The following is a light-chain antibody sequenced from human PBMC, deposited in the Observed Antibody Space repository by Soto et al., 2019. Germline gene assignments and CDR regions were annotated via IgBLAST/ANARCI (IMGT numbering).Light chain of an antibody. CDR1: QSVSSY. CDR3: QQRSNRPPYT. J-gene: IGKJ2*01. V-gene: IGKV3-11*01. CDR2: DAS. Sequence: EIVLTQSPATLSLSPGERATLSCRASQSVSSYLDWYQQKPGQAPRLLIYDASNRATGIPARFSGSGSGTEFTLTISSLEPEDFAVYYCQQRSNRPPYTFGQGTKLEIK.